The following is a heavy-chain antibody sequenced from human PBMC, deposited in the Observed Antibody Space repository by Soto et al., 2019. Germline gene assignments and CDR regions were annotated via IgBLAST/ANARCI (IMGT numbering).Heavy chain of an antibody. CDR2: ISYDGSNK. CDR3: AKPWVATIGFDY. D-gene: IGHD5-12*01. J-gene: IGHJ4*02. CDR1: GFTFSSYG. Sequence: QVQLVESGGGVVQPGRSLRLSCAASGFTFSSYGMHWVRQAPGKGLEWVAVISYDGSNKNYADSVKGRFTISRDNSKNTLYLQMNSLRAEDTAVYYCAKPWVATIGFDYWGQGTLVTVSP. V-gene: IGHV3-30*18.